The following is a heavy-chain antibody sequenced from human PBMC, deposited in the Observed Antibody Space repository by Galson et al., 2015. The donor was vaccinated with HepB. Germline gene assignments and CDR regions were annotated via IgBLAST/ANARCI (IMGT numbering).Heavy chain of an antibody. V-gene: IGHV3-7*05. D-gene: IGHD3-10*01. CDR3: ARVKRGEWYSFYYYGMDV. CDR1: EFILSMYW. Sequence: SLRLSCAASEFILSMYWMNWVRQAPGKGLEWVANIKEDGSEKHYVDYVKGRFTIARDNAKNSLYLQMNSLRAEDTAVYYCARVKRGEWYSFYYYGMDVWGRGTTVTVS. CDR2: IKEDGSEK. J-gene: IGHJ6*02.